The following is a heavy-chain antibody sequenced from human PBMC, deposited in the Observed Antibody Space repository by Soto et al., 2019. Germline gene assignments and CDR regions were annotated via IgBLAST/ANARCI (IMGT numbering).Heavy chain of an antibody. Sequence: PSETLSLTFFVSGDSITTNGYYWGWIRPPPGKRLQWIGKVYSTGSTFSHPSLTSRVFISVDTSKNKFSLRLTSVTAADTAVYYCARSHYTYGLLIDYWGPGIMVTVSS. V-gene: IGHV4-39*01. D-gene: IGHD2-8*01. J-gene: IGHJ4*02. CDR1: GDSITTNGYY. CDR2: VYSTGST. CDR3: ARSHYTYGLLIDY.